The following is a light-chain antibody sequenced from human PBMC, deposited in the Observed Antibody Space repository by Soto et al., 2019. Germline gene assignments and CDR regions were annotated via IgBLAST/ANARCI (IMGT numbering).Light chain of an antibody. V-gene: IGLV1-51*02. CDR1: SSNIGNNY. Sequence: QPVLTPPPSVSAAPGQKVTISCSGSSSNIGNNYVSWYQQLPGTAPKLLIYENNKRPSGIPDRFSGSKSGTSATLGITGLQTGDEADYYCGTWDSSLSAYVFGTGTKVTVL. CDR3: GTWDSSLSAYV. J-gene: IGLJ1*01. CDR2: ENN.